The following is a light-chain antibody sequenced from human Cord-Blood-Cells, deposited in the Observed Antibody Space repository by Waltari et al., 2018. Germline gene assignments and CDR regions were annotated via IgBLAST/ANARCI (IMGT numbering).Light chain of an antibody. V-gene: IGLV2-14*01. Sequence: QSALTQPASVSGSPGQSITISCTAPSSDVGGYNYFSWYQQHPGKAPKPMIYDVSNRPSGVSNRFSGSKSGNTASLTISGLQAEDEADYYCSSYTSSSTVVFGGGTKLTVL. J-gene: IGLJ2*01. CDR3: SSYTSSSTVV. CDR2: DVS. CDR1: SSDVGGYNY.